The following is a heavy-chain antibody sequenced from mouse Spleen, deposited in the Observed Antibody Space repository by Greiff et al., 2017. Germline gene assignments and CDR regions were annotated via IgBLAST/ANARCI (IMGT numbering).Heavy chain of an antibody. CDR3: ARHHYGTGYFDV. CDR1: GFTFSSYT. J-gene: IGHJ1*01. Sequence: EVKLVESGGGLVQPGGSLKLSCAASGFTFSSYTMSWVRQTPEKRLEWVAYISNGGGSTYYPDTVKGRFTISRDNAKNTLYLQMSSLKSEDTAMYYCARHHYGTGYFDVWGAGTTVTVSS. D-gene: IGHD1-2*01. CDR2: ISNGGGST. V-gene: IGHV5-12-2*01.